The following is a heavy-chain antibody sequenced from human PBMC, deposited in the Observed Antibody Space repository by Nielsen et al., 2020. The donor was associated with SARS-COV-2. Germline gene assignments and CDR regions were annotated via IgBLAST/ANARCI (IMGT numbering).Heavy chain of an antibody. CDR2: INPNSAGT. CDR1: GYTFTGYY. CDR3: ARDEYNYGYNWFDT. D-gene: IGHD5-18*01. V-gene: IGHV1-2*02. J-gene: IGHJ5*02. Sequence: ASVKVSCKASGYTFTGYYMHWVRQAPGQGLEWMGWINPNSAGTNYAQTFKGRVTLTTDTSISTAYMDLSWLRSDDTAVYYCARDEYNYGYNWFDTWGQGTLVTVSS.